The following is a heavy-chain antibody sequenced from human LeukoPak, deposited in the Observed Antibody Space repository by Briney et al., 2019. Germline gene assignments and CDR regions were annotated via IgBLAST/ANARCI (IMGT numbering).Heavy chain of an antibody. CDR2: ISVDGGSP. V-gene: IGHV3-43*02. D-gene: IGHD3-22*01. CDR3: AREYYYDSSGYPTD. Sequence: GGSLRLSCAATGFTFDDYVLHWVRQAPGKGLEWLSLISVDGGSPYYADSLKGRFTISRDNSKNTLYLQMNSLRAEDTAVYYCAREYYYDSSGYPTDWGQGTLVTVSS. J-gene: IGHJ4*02. CDR1: GFTFDDYV.